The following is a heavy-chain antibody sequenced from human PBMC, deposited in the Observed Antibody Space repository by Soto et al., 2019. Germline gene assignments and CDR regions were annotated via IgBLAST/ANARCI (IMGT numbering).Heavy chain of an antibody. V-gene: IGHV3-23*01. CDR3: AKNYYFDS. J-gene: IGHJ4*02. CDR2: INTDGST. CDR1: GFTFSSYA. Sequence: EVQLLESGGGLIQPGGSLRLSCATSGFTFSSYAMSWARQAPGTGLEWVSSINTDGSTYYTDSVKGRFTISRDNSRNTLYLQMNNLRAEDTAIYYCAKNYYFDSWGQGTLVTASS.